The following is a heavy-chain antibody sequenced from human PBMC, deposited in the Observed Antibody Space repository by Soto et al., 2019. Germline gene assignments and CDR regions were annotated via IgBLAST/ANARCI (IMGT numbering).Heavy chain of an antibody. CDR3: ATATEGGILFDY. J-gene: IGHJ4*02. V-gene: IGHV1-24*01. CDR1: GYTLTELS. Sequence: ASVKVSCKVSGYTLTELSMHWVRQAPGKGLEWMGGFDPEDGETIYAQKFQGRVTMTEDTSTDTAYMELSSLRSEDTAVYYCATATEGGILFDYWGQGTLVTVSS. CDR2: FDPEDGET.